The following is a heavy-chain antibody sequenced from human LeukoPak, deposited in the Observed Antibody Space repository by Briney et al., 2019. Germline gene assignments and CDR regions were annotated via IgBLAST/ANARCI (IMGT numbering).Heavy chain of an antibody. Sequence: SETLSLTCAVYGESFSDYYWSWIRQPPGKGLEWIGEINHSGSTNYNPSLKSRVSMSVDTSKNQFSLKLSSVTAADTAVYYCARGTPYCSGGSCYDAFDIWGQGTMVTVSS. J-gene: IGHJ3*02. CDR2: INHSGST. CDR1: GESFSDYY. CDR3: ARGTPYCSGGSCYDAFDI. D-gene: IGHD2-15*01. V-gene: IGHV4-34*01.